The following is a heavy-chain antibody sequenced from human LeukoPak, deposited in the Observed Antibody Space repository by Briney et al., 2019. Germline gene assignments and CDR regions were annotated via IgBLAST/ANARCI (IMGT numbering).Heavy chain of an antibody. CDR3: ARVNYYDSSGRDY. V-gene: IGHV4-30-4*01. CDR1: GGSISSGDYY. CDR2: IYYSGST. Sequence: SQTLSLTCTVSGGSISSGDYYWSWIRQPPGKGLERIGYIYYSGSTYYNPSLKSRVTISVDTSKNQFSLKLSSVTAADTAVYYCARVNYYDSSGRDYWGQGTLVTVSS. D-gene: IGHD3-22*01. J-gene: IGHJ4*02.